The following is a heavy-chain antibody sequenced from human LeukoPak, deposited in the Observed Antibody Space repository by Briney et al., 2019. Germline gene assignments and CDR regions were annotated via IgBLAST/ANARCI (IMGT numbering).Heavy chain of an antibody. Sequence: GESLKISCKGSGYTFSSYWIGWVRQMAGKGLEWMGIIYPGDSETRYSPSFEGQVTISADKSINTAYLQWSSLKASDTAMYYCARQESGFALKHYYYMDVWGKGTTVTVSS. D-gene: IGHD3-10*01. CDR2: IYPGDSET. J-gene: IGHJ6*03. CDR3: ARQESGFALKHYYYMDV. V-gene: IGHV5-51*01. CDR1: GYTFSSYW.